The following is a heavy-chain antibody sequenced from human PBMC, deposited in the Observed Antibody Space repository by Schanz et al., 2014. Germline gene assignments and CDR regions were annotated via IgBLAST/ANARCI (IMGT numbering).Heavy chain of an antibody. Sequence: QLQLVQSGAEVKKPGSSVKVSCKLSGGTFSSYTISWMRQAPGQGLEWMGKIIPVLNIATYAQRFQGRVSITADTSTNTAYMELSSLTTEDTAVHDYARGRGFYDYWGQGTLVNVSS. CDR3: ARGRGFYDY. V-gene: IGHV1-69*02. CDR1: GGTFSSYT. CDR2: IIPVLNIA. J-gene: IGHJ4*02. D-gene: IGHD3-10*01.